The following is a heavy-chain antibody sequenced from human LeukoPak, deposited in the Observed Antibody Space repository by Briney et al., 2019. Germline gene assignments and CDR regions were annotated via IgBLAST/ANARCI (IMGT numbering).Heavy chain of an antibody. V-gene: IGHV4-59*01. CDR2: IYYSGST. CDR1: GGSISSYY. D-gene: IGHD2-21*02. J-gene: IGHJ3*02. Sequence: SETLSLTCTVSGGSISSYYWSWIRQPPGKGLEWIGYIYYSGSTNYNPSLKSRVTISVDTSKNQFSLKQSSVTAADTAVYYCARDVVVTAVYAFDIWGQGTMVTVSS. CDR3: ARDVVVTAVYAFDI.